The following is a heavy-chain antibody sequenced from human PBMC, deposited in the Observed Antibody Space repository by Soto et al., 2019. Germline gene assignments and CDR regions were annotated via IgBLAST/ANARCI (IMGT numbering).Heavy chain of an antibody. V-gene: IGHV3-33*01. CDR3: ARAPGIAVAGTSLDY. Sequence: GGSLRLSCAASGFTFSSYGMHWVRQAPGKGLEWVAVIWYDGSNKYYADSVKGRFTISRDNSKNTLYLQMNSLRAEDTAVYYCARAPGIAVAGTSLDYWGQGTLVTVS. CDR2: IWYDGSNK. CDR1: GFTFSSYG. J-gene: IGHJ4*02. D-gene: IGHD6-19*01.